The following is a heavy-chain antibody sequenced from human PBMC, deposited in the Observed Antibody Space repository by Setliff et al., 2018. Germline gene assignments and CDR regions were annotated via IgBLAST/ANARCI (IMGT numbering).Heavy chain of an antibody. J-gene: IGHJ6*03. CDR1: GGTFSSYG. D-gene: IGHD5-18*01. CDR3: AREGVDTRSSTDYRYYMDL. CDR2: TIPNFGTT. V-gene: IGHV1-69*05. Sequence: SVKVSCKASGGTFSSYGISWVRQAPGQGLEWLGGTIPNFGTTNYAQEFQGRVTIITDESTSTAYMELSSCRFEDTAVYYCAREGVDTRSSTDYRYYMDLWGKGTTVTVSS.